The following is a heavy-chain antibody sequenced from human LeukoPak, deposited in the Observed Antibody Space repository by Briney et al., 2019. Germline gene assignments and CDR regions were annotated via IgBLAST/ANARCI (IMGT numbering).Heavy chain of an antibody. Sequence: GGSRRLSWAASGFTLSSYAMSWVRQPPGKGMEWVSAIRGSGGRTYYANSVKGRFTLSRDHSKNTLYLQMNSLRDEDRAVYYGAKGRYYGSSVDYWGQGTLVTVSS. CDR2: IRGSGGRT. J-gene: IGHJ4*02. CDR1: GFTLSSYA. D-gene: IGHD3-10*01. V-gene: IGHV3-23*01. CDR3: AKGRYYGSSVDY.